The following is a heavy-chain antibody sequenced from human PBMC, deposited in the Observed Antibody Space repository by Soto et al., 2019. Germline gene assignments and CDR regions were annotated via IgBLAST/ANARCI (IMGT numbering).Heavy chain of an antibody. D-gene: IGHD3-16*02. CDR3: ARVYDFVWGSFRPLDY. J-gene: IGHJ4*02. CDR2: IKQDGSEK. V-gene: IGHV3-7*03. CDR1: GFTFSTYW. Sequence: EVQLVESGGGLVQPGGSLRLSCASSGFTFSTYWMSWVRQAPGKGLEWVANIKQDGSEKYYVDSVKGRFTISRDNAKNSLYLQMNSLRAEDTDVYYCARVYDFVWGSFRPLDYWGQGTLVTVSS.